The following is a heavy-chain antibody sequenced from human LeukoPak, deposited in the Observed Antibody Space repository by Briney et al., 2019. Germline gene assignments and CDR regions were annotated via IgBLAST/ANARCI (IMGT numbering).Heavy chain of an antibody. CDR3: ARSYSSAYFAY. CDR2: IYYRGNT. CDR1: GASLRRYY. J-gene: IGHJ4*02. D-gene: IGHD6-19*01. V-gene: IGHV4-59*01. Sequence: SETLSLTCTVSGASLRRYYWDCIRQPPGKGLEWIGNIYYRGNTTYNPSLKSQVTISVDKSKNQFSLKLSSVTAADTAVYYCARSYSSAYFAYWGQGTLVTVSS.